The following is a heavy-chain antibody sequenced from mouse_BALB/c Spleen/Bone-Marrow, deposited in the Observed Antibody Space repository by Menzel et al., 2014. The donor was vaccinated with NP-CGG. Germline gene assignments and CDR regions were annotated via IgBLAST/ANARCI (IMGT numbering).Heavy chain of an antibody. CDR2: VSNGGGST. Sequence: EVQLVESGGGLVQPGGSLKLSCAASGFTFSSYTMSWVRPTPEKRLEWVAYVSNGGGSTYYPDTVKGRFTISRDNAKNTLYLQMSSLKSEDTAMYYCARGLRGYAMDYWGQGTSVTVSS. D-gene: IGHD2-4*01. V-gene: IGHV5-12-2*01. CDR1: GFTFSSYT. CDR3: ARGLRGYAMDY. J-gene: IGHJ4*01.